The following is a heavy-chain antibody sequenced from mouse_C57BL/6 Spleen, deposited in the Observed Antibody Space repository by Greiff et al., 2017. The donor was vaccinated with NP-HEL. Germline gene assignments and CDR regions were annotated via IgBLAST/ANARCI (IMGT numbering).Heavy chain of an antibody. CDR2: ISSGGSYT. V-gene: IGHV5-6*01. Sequence: EVKLMESGGDLVKPGGSLKLSCAASGFTFSSYGMSWVRQTPDQRLEWVATISSGGSYTYYPDSVKGRFTISRDNAKNTLYLQMSSLKSEDTAVYYCARQRDLYYFDYWGQGTTLTVSS. CDR3: ARQRDLYYFDY. CDR1: GFTFSSYG. J-gene: IGHJ2*01.